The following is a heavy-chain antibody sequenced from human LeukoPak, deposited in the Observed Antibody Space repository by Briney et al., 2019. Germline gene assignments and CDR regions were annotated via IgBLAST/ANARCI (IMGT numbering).Heavy chain of an antibody. Sequence: PGGSLRLSCAASGFTVSSNYMSWVRQAPGKGLEWVSVIYSGGSTYYADSVKGRCTISRDNSKNTLYLQMNSLRAEDTAVYYCASAMTRPCFDYWGQGTLVTVSS. CDR3: ASAMTRPCFDY. V-gene: IGHV3-66*01. CDR1: GFTVSSNY. D-gene: IGHD2-2*01. CDR2: IYSGGST. J-gene: IGHJ4*02.